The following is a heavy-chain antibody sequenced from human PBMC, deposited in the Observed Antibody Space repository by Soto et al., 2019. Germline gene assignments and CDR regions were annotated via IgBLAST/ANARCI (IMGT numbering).Heavy chain of an antibody. V-gene: IGHV3-23*01. CDR1: GFSFSEFG. D-gene: IGHD3-9*01. CDR3: AKDPSTGSADF. CDR2: IHREGTNT. Sequence: PCVALRLSWAASGFSFSEFGMTWVRQAPGKGLEWVSTIHREGTNTHYADSVKGRFTISRDNSKDTLYLEMNSLRAEDTAIYFCAKDPSTGSADFWGQGTLVTVSS. J-gene: IGHJ4*02.